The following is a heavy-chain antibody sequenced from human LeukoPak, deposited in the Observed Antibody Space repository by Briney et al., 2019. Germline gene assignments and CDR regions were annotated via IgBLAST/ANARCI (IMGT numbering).Heavy chain of an antibody. J-gene: IGHJ6*02. CDR3: AKVHYDILTGYYTNYYYGMDV. CDR1: GNYW. V-gene: IGHV3-74*01. CDR2: INSDGSWT. D-gene: IGHD3-9*01. Sequence: GGSLRLSCAASGNYWMHWVRQAPGKGLVWVSHINSDGSWTSYADSVKGRFTISRDNSKNTLYLQMNSLRAEDTAVYYCAKVHYDILTGYYTNYYYGMDVWGQGTTVTVSS.